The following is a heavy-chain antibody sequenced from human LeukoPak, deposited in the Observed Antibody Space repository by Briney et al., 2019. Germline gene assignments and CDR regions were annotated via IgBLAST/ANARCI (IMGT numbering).Heavy chain of an antibody. V-gene: IGHV3-72*01. D-gene: IGHD4/OR15-4a*01. CDR2: ARNRRNGYSA. CDR1: GFTFSDHY. CDR3: ARIMRVDYGTYYFDY. Sequence: GGSLRLSCAASGFTFSDHYIDWVRQAPGKGLEWVGRARNRRNGYSAQYAASVKGRFTFSRDDSENTVYLQMNSLKTEDTAVYFCARIMRVDYGTYYFDYWGPGTLVTVSS. J-gene: IGHJ4*02.